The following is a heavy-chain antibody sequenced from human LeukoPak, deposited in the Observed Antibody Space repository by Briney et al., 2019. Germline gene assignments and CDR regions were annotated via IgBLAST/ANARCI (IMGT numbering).Heavy chain of an antibody. CDR2: IYTSGST. V-gene: IGHV4-4*07. D-gene: IGHD2-2*01. J-gene: IGHJ5*02. Sequence: SGTLSHTCTVSGGSISSYYWSWIRQPAGKGVEWIGRIYTSGSTNYNTSLKSRVSISVDKSKNQFTLKLSAVTAADTAVYYCARGAAAYWFDPWGQGTLVTVSS. CDR3: ARGAAAYWFDP. CDR1: GGSISSYY.